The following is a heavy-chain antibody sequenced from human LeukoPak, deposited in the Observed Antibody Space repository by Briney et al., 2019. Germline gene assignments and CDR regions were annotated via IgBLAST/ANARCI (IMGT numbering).Heavy chain of an antibody. CDR2: INPNSGGT. J-gene: IGHJ5*02. D-gene: IGHD2-2*01. CDR1: GYTLTGYY. V-gene: IGHV1-2*02. CDR3: ARGGKGYCSSTSCYEYWFDP. Sequence: ASVKVSCKASGYTLTGYYMHWVRQAPGQGLEWMGWINPNSGGTNYAQKFQGRVTMTRDTSISTAYMELSRLRSDDTAVYYCARGGKGYCSSTSCYEYWFDPWGQGTLVTVSS.